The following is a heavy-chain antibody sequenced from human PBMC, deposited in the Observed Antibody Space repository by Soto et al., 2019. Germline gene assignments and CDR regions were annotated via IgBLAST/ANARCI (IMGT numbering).Heavy chain of an antibody. CDR2: ISYDGSNK. CDR3: ASDDFWSGYQLGY. J-gene: IGHJ4*02. D-gene: IGHD3-3*01. V-gene: IGHV3-30*03. Sequence: GGSLRLSCAASGFTFSSYGMHWVRQAPGKGLEWVAVISYDGSNKYYADSVKGRFTISRDNSKNTLYLQMNSLRAEDTAVYYCASDDFWSGYQLGYWGQGTLVTAPQ. CDR1: GFTFSSYG.